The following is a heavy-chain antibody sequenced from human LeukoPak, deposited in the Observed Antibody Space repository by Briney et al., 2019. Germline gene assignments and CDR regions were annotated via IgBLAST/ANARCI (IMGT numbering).Heavy chain of an antibody. CDR1: GFTFNRCW. D-gene: IGHD2-21*02. CDR3: TSWGDTTAEYFQR. CDR2: INPDGRDT. J-gene: IGHJ1*01. Sequence: GGSLRLSCVVSGFTFNRCWMNWVRQAPGKGLEWVAHINPDGRDTYYVDSVKGRFTISGDNAQNSMYLQMNSLRVEDTAVYYCTSWGDTTAEYFQRWGRGTLVTVSS. V-gene: IGHV3-7*01.